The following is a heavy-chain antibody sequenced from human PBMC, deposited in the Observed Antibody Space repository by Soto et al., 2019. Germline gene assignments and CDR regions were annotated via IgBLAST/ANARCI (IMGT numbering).Heavy chain of an antibody. Sequence: PGGSLRLSCAASGFTFSSYSMNWVRQAPGKGLEWVSYISSSSSTIYYADSVKGRFTISRDNAKNSLYLQMNSLRDEDTAVYYCAIADIITFGGGWESCYYGMDVWGQGTTVTVSS. D-gene: IGHD3-16*01. J-gene: IGHJ6*02. CDR3: AIADIITFGGGWESCYYGMDV. V-gene: IGHV3-48*02. CDR1: GFTFSSYS. CDR2: ISSSSSTI.